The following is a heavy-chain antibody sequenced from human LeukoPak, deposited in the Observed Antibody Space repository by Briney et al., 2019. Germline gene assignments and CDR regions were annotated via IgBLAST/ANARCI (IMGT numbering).Heavy chain of an antibody. CDR3: AKDFGTIMVVAFDG. CDR1: GFTLNMYD. Sequence: GRSLRLSCAASGFTLNMYDIHWVRQAPGKGLEWVALIRYDGSATYYADSVKGRFTISRDNSKNTLYLQLNSLRAEDTAMYFCAKDFGTIMVVAFDGWGQGTLVTVSS. CDR2: IRYDGSAT. V-gene: IGHV3-30*02. J-gene: IGHJ4*02. D-gene: IGHD3-22*01.